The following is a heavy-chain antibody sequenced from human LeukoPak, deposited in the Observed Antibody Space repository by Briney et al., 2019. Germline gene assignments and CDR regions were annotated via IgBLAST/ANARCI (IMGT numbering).Heavy chain of an antibody. Sequence: SQTLSLTCTVSGGSISSGSYYWGWIRQPPGKGLEWIGSIFYSGSTYYNPSLKRRVTISIDTSKNQFSLKLSSVTAADTAVYYCARAGPGYCSGSSCYPFPFDFWGQGTLVTVSS. CDR3: ARAGPGYCSGSSCYPFPFDF. CDR2: IFYSGST. D-gene: IGHD2-15*01. CDR1: GGSISSGSYY. J-gene: IGHJ4*02. V-gene: IGHV4-39*07.